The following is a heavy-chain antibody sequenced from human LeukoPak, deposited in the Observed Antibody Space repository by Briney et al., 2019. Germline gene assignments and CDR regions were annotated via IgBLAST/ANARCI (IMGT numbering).Heavy chain of an antibody. V-gene: IGHV3-43D*03. Sequence: GGSLRLSCAASGFTFDDYAMHWVRQAPGKGLEWVSLISWDGGSTYYADSVKGRFTISRDNSKNSLYLQMNSLRAEDTALYYCAKGLTEDYYDSSGYYPLDYWGQGTLVTVSS. CDR2: ISWDGGST. CDR3: AKGLTEDYYDSSGYYPLDY. J-gene: IGHJ4*02. D-gene: IGHD3-22*01. CDR1: GFTFDDYA.